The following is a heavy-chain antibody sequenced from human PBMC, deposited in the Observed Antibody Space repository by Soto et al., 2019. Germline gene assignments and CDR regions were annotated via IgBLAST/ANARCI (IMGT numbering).Heavy chain of an antibody. J-gene: IGHJ6*02. D-gene: IGHD2-21*01. CDR2: INPDGMRT. Sequence: GGSLRLSCAVSGFTFSRYWMHWVRQAPGKGLVWVSRINPDGMRTDYADSVKGRFTVARDNAKNMLFLQMNSLRAEDTAVYYCARAPDCGGGSCNSVHSYYGMDVWGPGTTVTVSS. CDR1: GFTFSRYW. CDR3: ARAPDCGGGSCNSVHSYYGMDV. V-gene: IGHV3-74*01.